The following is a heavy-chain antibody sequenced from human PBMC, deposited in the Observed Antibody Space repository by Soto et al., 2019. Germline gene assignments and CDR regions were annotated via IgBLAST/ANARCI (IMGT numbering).Heavy chain of an antibody. V-gene: IGHV4-61*01. Sequence: QVQLQESGPGLLKTSETLSLTCTVSGGSLRSGSYYWSWIRQPPGKGLEGIGYIYHGGATTYNASLKSRVTISVDTSKNPFFLKVNSVPAADTAVYFCARDSSGRHDYWGQGTPVTVSS. D-gene: IGHD3-22*01. CDR2: IYHGGAT. J-gene: IGHJ4*02. CDR3: ARDSSGRHDY. CDR1: GGSLRSGSYY.